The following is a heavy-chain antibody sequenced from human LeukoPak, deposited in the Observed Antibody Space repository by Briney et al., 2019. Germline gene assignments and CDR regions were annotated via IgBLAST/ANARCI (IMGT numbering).Heavy chain of an antibody. CDR1: GGSISSYY. J-gene: IGHJ5*02. CDR2: IYYSGST. V-gene: IGHV4-59*01. CDR3: ARRPSGSGSYGFDP. D-gene: IGHD3-10*01. Sequence: SDTLSLTCTVSGGSISSYYWSWIRQPPGKGLEWLGYIYYSGSTNYNPSLKSRVTISVDTSKNQFSLKLSSVTAADTAVYYCARRPSGSGSYGFDPWGQETLVTVSS.